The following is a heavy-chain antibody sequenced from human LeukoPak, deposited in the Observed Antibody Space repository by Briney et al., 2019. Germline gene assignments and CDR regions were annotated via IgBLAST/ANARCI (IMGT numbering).Heavy chain of an antibody. J-gene: IGHJ6*03. D-gene: IGHD6-19*01. CDR3: ARDPYSGGYGAYYYYYMDV. Sequence: GGSLRLSCAASGYIFTNYAMSWVRQAPGKGLEWVSVISDSGGSTYYADAVKGRFTISRDNSKNIVYLQMNSLRDEDTAVYYCARDPYSGGYGAYYYYYMDVWGKGTTVTVSS. CDR2: ISDSGGST. V-gene: IGHV3-23*01. CDR1: GYIFTNYA.